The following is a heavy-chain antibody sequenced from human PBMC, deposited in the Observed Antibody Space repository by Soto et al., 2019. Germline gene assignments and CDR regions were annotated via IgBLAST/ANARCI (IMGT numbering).Heavy chain of an antibody. CDR2: ISGSGGST. V-gene: IGHV3-23*01. Sequence: GGSLRLSCAASGFTFSSYAMSWVRQAPGKGLEWVSAISGSGGSTYYADSVKGRFTISRDNSKNTLYLQMNSLRAEDTAVYYCAKDKVPCGGDCYSHFDYWGQGTLVTVSS. J-gene: IGHJ4*02. CDR1: GFTFSSYA. D-gene: IGHD2-21*02. CDR3: AKDKVPCGGDCYSHFDY.